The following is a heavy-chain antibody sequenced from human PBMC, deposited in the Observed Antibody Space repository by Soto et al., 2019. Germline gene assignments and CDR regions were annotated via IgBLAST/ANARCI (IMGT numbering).Heavy chain of an antibody. J-gene: IGHJ4*02. V-gene: IGHV3-33*01. Sequence: PGGSLRLSCAASGFTFSSYGMHWVRQAPGKGLEWVAVIWYDGSNKYYADSVKGRFTISRDNSKNTLYLQMNSLRAEDTAVYYCARDSGIHDYIWGSYRYRADFDYWGQGTLVTVSS. D-gene: IGHD3-16*02. CDR3: ARDSGIHDYIWGSYRYRADFDY. CDR2: IWYDGSNK. CDR1: GFTFSSYG.